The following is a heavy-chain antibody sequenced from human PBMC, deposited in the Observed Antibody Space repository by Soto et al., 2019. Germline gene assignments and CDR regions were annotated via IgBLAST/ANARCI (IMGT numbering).Heavy chain of an antibody. CDR3: AKDPSMVAATLDYYNFVMGV. J-gene: IGHJ6*02. V-gene: IGHV3-30*18. D-gene: IGHD2-15*01. CDR1: GFTFSSYG. Sequence: QVQLVASGGGVVQPGRSLRLSCAASGFTFSSYGMHWFRQAPGKGLEWAAVISYGGSTKYYADSAKGRFTISRDNSKNSLYLQMNRRRAEDTAVYYCAKDPSMVAATLDYYNFVMGVWGQVTTVTVS. CDR2: ISYGGSTK.